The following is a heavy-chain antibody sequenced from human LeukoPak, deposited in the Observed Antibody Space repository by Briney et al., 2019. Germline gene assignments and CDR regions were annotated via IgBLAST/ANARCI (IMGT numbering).Heavy chain of an antibody. CDR1: GGSISSGDYY. CDR3: ASRYSSGWYFDL. CDR2: IYYSGST. J-gene: IGHJ2*01. V-gene: IGHV4-61*08. D-gene: IGHD6-19*01. Sequence: SETLSLTCTVSGGSISSGDYYWSWIRQPPGKGLEWIGYIYYSGSTNYNPSLKSRVTISVDTSKNQFSLKLSSVTAADTAVYYCASRYSSGWYFDLWGRGTLVTVSS.